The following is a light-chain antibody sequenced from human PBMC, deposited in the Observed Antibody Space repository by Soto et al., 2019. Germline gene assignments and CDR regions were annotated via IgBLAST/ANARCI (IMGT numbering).Light chain of an antibody. CDR1: QSISSSY. V-gene: IGKV3-20*01. Sequence: EIVLTQSPGTLSLSPGERATLSCRASQSISSSYLAWYQQRPGQAPRLLIYGASSRATGIPDRFSGSGSGTDFSLTISRLEPEDFAVYYCQQYSYSPWTFGRGTKVEI. J-gene: IGKJ1*01. CDR2: GAS. CDR3: QQYSYSPWT.